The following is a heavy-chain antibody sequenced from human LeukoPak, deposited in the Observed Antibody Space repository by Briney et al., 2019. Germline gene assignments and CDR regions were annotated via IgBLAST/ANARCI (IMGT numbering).Heavy chain of an antibody. J-gene: IGHJ4*02. CDR3: ARRGDY. Sequence: SETLSLTCTVSGGSISSNYCSWIRQPPGKGLEWIGYIYYSGSTNYNPSLKSRVTISVDTSKNQFSLKLSSVTAADTAVYYCARRGDYWGQGTLVTVSS. CDR2: IYYSGST. CDR1: GGSISSNY. V-gene: IGHV4-59*01. D-gene: IGHD3-16*01.